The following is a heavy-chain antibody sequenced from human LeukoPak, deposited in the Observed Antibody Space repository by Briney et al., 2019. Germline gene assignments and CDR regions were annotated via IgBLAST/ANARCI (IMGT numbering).Heavy chain of an antibody. V-gene: IGHV4-59*01. Sequence: PSETLSLTCSVSGGSINGNYWTWIRQPPGKGLEWIGYIYDDGTTNCNPSLESRLTMSIDRSASHFSLTLRSVTAADTAVYYCARVFRGAVTANWFDLWGQGTLVSVSS. CDR3: ARVFRGAVTANWFDL. D-gene: IGHD2-21*02. CDR2: IYDDGTT. CDR1: GGSINGNY. J-gene: IGHJ5*02.